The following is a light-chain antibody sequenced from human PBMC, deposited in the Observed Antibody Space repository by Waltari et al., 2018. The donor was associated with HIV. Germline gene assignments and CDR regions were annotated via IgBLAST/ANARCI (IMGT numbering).Light chain of an antibody. V-gene: IGKV1-16*02. CDR1: QDIVNY. CDR2: ASS. J-gene: IGKJ5*01. Sequence: DIQMTQSPSSLSASVGDRVTIHCRASQDIVNYLVWFQQKPGEATKSLIYASSSLRRGVPSKFRSSGAGTDFTLTIDTLHSEDSATYYCQQYKSYPLTFGQGTRLEIK. CDR3: QQYKSYPLT.